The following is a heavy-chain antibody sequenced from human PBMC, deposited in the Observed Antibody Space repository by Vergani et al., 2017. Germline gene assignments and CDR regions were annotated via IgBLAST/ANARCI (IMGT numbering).Heavy chain of an antibody. Sequence: QVQLQESGPGLVKPSETLSLTCTVSGGSVSSGSYYWSWIRQPAGKGPEWIGHIHTGGSTDLNPSFKSRVSISVDTSKCQFSLKLNSVTVADTAVYYCARSRPYCTSGSCPAIWGQGTLVTVSS. D-gene: IGHD2-15*01. CDR3: ARSRPYCTSGSCPAI. CDR1: GGSVSSGSYY. V-gene: IGHV4-61*02. CDR2: IHTGGST. J-gene: IGHJ4*02.